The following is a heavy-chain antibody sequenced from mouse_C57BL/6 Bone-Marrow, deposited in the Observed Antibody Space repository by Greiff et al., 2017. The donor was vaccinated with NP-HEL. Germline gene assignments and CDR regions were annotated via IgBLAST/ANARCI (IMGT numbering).Heavy chain of an antibody. Sequence: QVQLKQPGAELVKPGASVKMSCKASGYTFTSYWITWVKPRPGQGLEWIGDIYPGSGSTNYNEKFKSKATLTVDTSSSTAYMQLSSLTSEDSAVYYCGGGGSSPFDYWGQGTTLTVSS. J-gene: IGHJ2*01. V-gene: IGHV1-55*01. D-gene: IGHD1-1*01. CDR1: GYTFTSYW. CDR3: GGGGSSPFDY. CDR2: IYPGSGST.